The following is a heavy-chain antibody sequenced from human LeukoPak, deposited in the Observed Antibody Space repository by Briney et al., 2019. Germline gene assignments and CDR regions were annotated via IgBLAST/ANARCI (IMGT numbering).Heavy chain of an antibody. Sequence: ASVKVSCKVSGYTLTELSMHWVRQAPGKGLEWMGGFDPEDGETIYAQKFQGRVTMTEDTSTDTAYMELSGLRSDDTAVYYCARFSARYGSGSYYRIFDYWGQGTLVTVSS. CDR2: FDPEDGET. D-gene: IGHD3-10*01. J-gene: IGHJ4*02. CDR3: ARFSARYGSGSYYRIFDY. CDR1: GYTLTELS. V-gene: IGHV1-24*01.